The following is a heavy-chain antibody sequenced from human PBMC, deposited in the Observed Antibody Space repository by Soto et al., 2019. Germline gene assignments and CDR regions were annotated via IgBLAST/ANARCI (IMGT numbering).Heavy chain of an antibody. Sequence: QITLKESGPTLVKPTQTLTLTCTFSGFSLTTRGVGVGWIRQPPGKALECLALIYWDDDKRYSPSLQSRLSITKDSSKYQVVVTMTNVDPVDTATYYCAHIPNYYQYDWFDPWGQGTLVSVSS. J-gene: IGHJ5*02. CDR2: IYWDDDK. D-gene: IGHD3-16*01. CDR1: GFSLTTRGVG. V-gene: IGHV2-5*02. CDR3: AHIPNYYQYDWFDP.